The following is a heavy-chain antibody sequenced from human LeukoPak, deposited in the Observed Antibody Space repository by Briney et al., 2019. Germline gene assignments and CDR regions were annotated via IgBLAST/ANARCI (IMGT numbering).Heavy chain of an antibody. CDR2: ISYDGSNK. CDR1: GFTFSSYG. D-gene: IGHD6-25*01. V-gene: IGHV3-30*18. J-gene: IGHJ1*01. CDR3: AKDVYSSGWNHYEYFQH. Sequence: GRSLRLSCAASGFTFSSYGMHWVRQAPGKGLEWVAVISYDGSNKYYADSVKGRFTISRDNSKNTLYLQMNSLRAEDTAVYYCAKDVYSSGWNHYEYFQHWGQGTLVTVSS.